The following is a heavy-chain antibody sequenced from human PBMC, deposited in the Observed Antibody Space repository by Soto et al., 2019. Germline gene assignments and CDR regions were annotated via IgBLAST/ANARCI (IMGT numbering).Heavy chain of an antibody. V-gene: IGHV1-18*04. Sequence: QVQLVQSGPEVKSPGASVRVSCNASGYKFNTFGISWVRQAPGQGLEWMGWISGYNGHTNYAQKFQARLTMTTDTSTTTAYMELKSLRSDDTAVYYCARDHDFGSGYWPLGCWGQGTLVTVSS. CDR2: ISGYNGHT. J-gene: IGHJ4*02. D-gene: IGHD3-3*01. CDR1: GYKFNTFG. CDR3: ARDHDFGSGYWPLGC.